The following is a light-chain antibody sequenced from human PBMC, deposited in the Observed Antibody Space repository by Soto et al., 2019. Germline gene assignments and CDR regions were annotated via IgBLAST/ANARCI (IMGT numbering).Light chain of an antibody. CDR1: ELGDRY. CDR2: EDA. J-gene: IGLJ1*01. V-gene: IGLV3-1*01. CDR3: QAWDSGTGV. Sequence: SYELTQPPSVSVSPGQTASITCSGAELGDRYVSWYQQKSGQSPLLVIYEDAKRPSGIPERFSGSNSGDTATLTISETQALDEGDYFCQAWDSGTGVFGSGTKVTVL.